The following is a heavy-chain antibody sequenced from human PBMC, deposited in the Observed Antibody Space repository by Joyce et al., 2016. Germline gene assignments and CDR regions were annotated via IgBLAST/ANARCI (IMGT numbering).Heavy chain of an antibody. D-gene: IGHD4-17*01. V-gene: IGHV3-15*01. CDR2: IKSKTDGGRT. J-gene: IGHJ3*02. CDR1: GCTFSTNC. Sequence: VLLVEYGGGLVKPGGSLRLSCAASGCTFSTNCMTWGRQARGKGMEWGGSIKSKTDGGRTDYAAPVKGRFTTSRDDSKKTLYLQMHGLKTEDTAVYYCSTNTVLGDAFDIWGQGTMVSVSS. CDR3: STNTVLGDAFDI.